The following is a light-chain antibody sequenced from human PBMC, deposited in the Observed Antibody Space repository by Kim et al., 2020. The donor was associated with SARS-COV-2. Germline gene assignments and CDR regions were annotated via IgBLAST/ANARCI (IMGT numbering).Light chain of an antibody. Sequence: DIQMTQSPSTLSASVRDRVTITCRASQSINSWLVWYQQKPGKAPKVLIYDASSLESGVPSRFSGSGSGTEFTLTISSLQPDDVATYYCEQYKSYWTFGQGTKVDIK. V-gene: IGKV1-5*01. J-gene: IGKJ1*01. CDR2: DAS. CDR1: QSINSW. CDR3: EQYKSYWT.